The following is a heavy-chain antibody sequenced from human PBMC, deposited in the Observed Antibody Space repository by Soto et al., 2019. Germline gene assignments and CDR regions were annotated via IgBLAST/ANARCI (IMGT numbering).Heavy chain of an antibody. V-gene: IGHV3-30*18. CDR2: ITYDASNQ. J-gene: IGHJ4*02. CDR1: GCIFNNYG. CDR3: AKSHGHFPSGSYFD. D-gene: IGHD3-10*01. Sequence: SLRLSCEASGCIFNNYGMHWVRQAPVKGLEWVAVITYDASNQYYADSVKGRFIISRDNSKNTLYLQMNSLRVEDTAVYYCAKSHGHFPSGSYFDWGQGTLVTVSS.